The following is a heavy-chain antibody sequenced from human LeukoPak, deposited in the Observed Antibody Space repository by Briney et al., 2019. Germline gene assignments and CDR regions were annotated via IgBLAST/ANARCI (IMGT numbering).Heavy chain of an antibody. CDR2: IYYSGST. D-gene: IGHD6-13*01. Sequence: SETLSLTCTVSGGSISSSSYYWGWIRQPPGKGLEWIGSIYYSGSTYYNPSLKSRVTISVDTSKNQFSLKLSSVTAADTAVYYCARRGGYSSSWFDYWGQGTLVTVSS. V-gene: IGHV4-39*01. CDR1: GGSISSSSYY. CDR3: ARRGGYSSSWFDY. J-gene: IGHJ4*02.